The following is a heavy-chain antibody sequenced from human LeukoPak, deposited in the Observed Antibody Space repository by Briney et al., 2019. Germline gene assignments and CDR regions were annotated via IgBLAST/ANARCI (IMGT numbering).Heavy chain of an antibody. V-gene: IGHV3-48*04. D-gene: IGHD6-13*01. CDR1: GFTFSSYS. Sequence: GGSLRLSCAASGFTFSSYSMNWVRQAPGKGLEWVSYISSSGSTIYYADSVKGRFTISRDNAKNSLYLQMNSLRAEDTAVYYCARDTSWYGYYMDVWGKGTTVTISS. CDR2: ISSSGSTI. J-gene: IGHJ6*03. CDR3: ARDTSWYGYYMDV.